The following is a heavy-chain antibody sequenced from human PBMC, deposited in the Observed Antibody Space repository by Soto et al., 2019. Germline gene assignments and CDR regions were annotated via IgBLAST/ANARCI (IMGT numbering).Heavy chain of an antibody. J-gene: IGHJ3*02. CDR3: AKAGADYDYIWGSYRSDDAFDI. D-gene: IGHD3-16*02. Sequence: EVQLLESGGGLVQPGGSLRLSCAASGFTFSSYAMSWVRQAPGKGLEWVSAISGSGGSTYYADSVKGRFTISRDNSKNTLYLQRNSLRAEDTAVYYCAKAGADYDYIWGSYRSDDAFDIWGQGTMVTVSS. V-gene: IGHV3-23*01. CDR1: GFTFSSYA. CDR2: ISGSGGST.